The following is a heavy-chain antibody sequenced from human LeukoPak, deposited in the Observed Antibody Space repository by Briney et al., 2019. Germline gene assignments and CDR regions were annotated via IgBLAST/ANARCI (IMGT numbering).Heavy chain of an antibody. D-gene: IGHD6-13*01. CDR3: AKGVQGGAAAGTIDY. V-gene: IGHV3-11*01. J-gene: IGHJ4*02. Sequence: GGSLRLSCAASGFTFSDYYLNWIRQAPGRGLEWVSYISTSGSTIYYAGSMRGRFTISRDDAKNTLYLQMNSLRAEDTAVYYCAKGVQGGAAAGTIDYWGQGTLVTVSS. CDR1: GFTFSDYY. CDR2: ISTSGSTI.